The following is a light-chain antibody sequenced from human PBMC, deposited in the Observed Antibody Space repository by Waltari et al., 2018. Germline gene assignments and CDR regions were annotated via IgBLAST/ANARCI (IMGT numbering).Light chain of an antibody. J-gene: IGLJ1*01. Sequence: QSVLTQPPSVSAAPGQKVTISCSGSTSNIGSNYVSWYQHLPGTVPKLLIYENNELPPGIPDRFSGSKSGTSATLDIAGLQTGDEGEYYCATWDESLNGVFGPGTKVTVL. CDR1: TSNIGSNY. V-gene: IGLV1-51*02. CDR2: ENN. CDR3: ATWDESLNGV.